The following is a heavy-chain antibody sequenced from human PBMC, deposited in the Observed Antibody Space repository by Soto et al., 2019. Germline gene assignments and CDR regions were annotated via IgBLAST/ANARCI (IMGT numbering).Heavy chain of an antibody. CDR1: GYTFTSYY. J-gene: IGHJ6*03. CDR2: ISAYNGNT. Sequence: ASVKVSCKASGYTFTSYYMHWVRQAPGQGLEWMGWISAYNGNTNYAQKLQGRVTMTTDTSTSTAYMELRSLRSDDTAVYYCARDIVVVPAAYYYMDVWGKGTTVTVSS. CDR3: ARDIVVVPAAYYYMDV. D-gene: IGHD2-2*01. V-gene: IGHV1-18*04.